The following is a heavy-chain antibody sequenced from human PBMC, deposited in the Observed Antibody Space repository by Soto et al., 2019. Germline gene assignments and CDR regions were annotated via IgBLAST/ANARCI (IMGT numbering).Heavy chain of an antibody. V-gene: IGHV1-46*01. CDR1: GYTFTSYY. D-gene: IGHD6-19*01. CDR2: INPSGGST. J-gene: IGHJ4*02. Sequence: QVQLVQSGAEVKKPGASVKVSCKASGYTFTSYYMHWVRQAPGQGLEWMGIINPSGGSTSYAQKFKGRVTMTRDTSTSTVYRELCSLRSEDTAVYYCARDREVAVAATAYYFDYWGQGTLVTVSS. CDR3: ARDREVAVAATAYYFDY.